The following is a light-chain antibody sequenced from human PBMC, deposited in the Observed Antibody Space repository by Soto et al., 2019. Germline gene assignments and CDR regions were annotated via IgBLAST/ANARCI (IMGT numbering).Light chain of an antibody. CDR2: ASK. V-gene: IGLV1-44*01. J-gene: IGLJ2*01. CDR3: AAWDDSLNGVA. Sequence: QSVLTQPPSASGTPGQRVTISCSGSSSNIGSNTINWYQQLPGTAPKLLIYASKQRPSGVPDRFSGSKSGTSASLAISGLQSEDEADYYCAAWDDSLNGVALGGGPKLTVL. CDR1: SSNIGSNT.